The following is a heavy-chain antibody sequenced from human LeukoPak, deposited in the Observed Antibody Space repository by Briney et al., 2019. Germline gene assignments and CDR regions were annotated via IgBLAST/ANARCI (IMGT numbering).Heavy chain of an antibody. D-gene: IGHD4-17*01. CDR1: GGSISSSSYY. CDR3: ARHGAATVTIFRYYYYMDV. Sequence: SETLSLTCTVSGGSISSSSYYWGWIRQPPGKGLEWIGSIYYIGSTYYNPSLKSRVTISVDTSKNQFSLKLSSVTAADTAVYYCARHGAATVTIFRYYYYMDVWGKGTTVTISS. V-gene: IGHV4-39*01. CDR2: IYYIGST. J-gene: IGHJ6*03.